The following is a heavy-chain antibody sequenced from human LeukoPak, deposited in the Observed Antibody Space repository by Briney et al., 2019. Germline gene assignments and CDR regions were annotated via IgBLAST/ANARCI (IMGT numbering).Heavy chain of an antibody. J-gene: IGHJ3*02. CDR2: IHDSGST. V-gene: IGHV4-30-4*07. CDR3: AKSNGYGLVDI. D-gene: IGHD3-10*01. CDR1: GDSISSGGYS. Sequence: SETLSLTCAVSGDSISSGGYSWSWIRQTPGKGLEWIAYIHDSGSTYNNPSLKTRLSISIDTSKNQFSLKVNSVTAADTAVYYCAKSNGYGLVDIWGQGTMVTVSS.